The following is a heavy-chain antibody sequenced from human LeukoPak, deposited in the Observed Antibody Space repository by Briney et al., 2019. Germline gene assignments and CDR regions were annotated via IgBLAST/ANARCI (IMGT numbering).Heavy chain of an antibody. D-gene: IGHD4-17*01. J-gene: IGHJ4*02. CDR3: AKGDPTVTTTYFDY. CDR1: GFTFSSYA. V-gene: IGHV3-30*02. CDR2: IRYDGSNK. Sequence: GGSLRLSCAASGFTFSSYAMHWVRQAPGKGLEWVAFIRYDGSNKYYADSVKGRFTISRDNSKNTLYLQMNSLRAEDTAVYYCAKGDPTVTTTYFDYWGQGTLVTVSS.